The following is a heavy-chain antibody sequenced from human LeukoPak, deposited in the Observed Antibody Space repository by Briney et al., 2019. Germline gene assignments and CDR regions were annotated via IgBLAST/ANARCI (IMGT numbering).Heavy chain of an antibody. V-gene: IGHV3-53*01. CDR2: IYSGGST. D-gene: IGHD3-16*02. J-gene: IGHJ4*02. CDR3: AKDSKITFGGVIVILPFDY. CDR1: GFTVSSNY. Sequence: QPGGSLRLSCAASGFTVSSNYMSWVRQAPGKGLEWVSVIYSGGSTYYADSVKGRFTISRDNSKNTLYLQMNSLRAEDTAVYYCAKDSKITFGGVIVILPFDYWGQGTLVTVSS.